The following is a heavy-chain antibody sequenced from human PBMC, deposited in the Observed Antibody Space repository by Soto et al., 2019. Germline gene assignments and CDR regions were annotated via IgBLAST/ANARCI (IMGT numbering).Heavy chain of an antibody. CDR3: AREVLGFLEWSLYYFDY. D-gene: IGHD3-3*02. V-gene: IGHV3-48*02. J-gene: IGHJ4*02. CDR2: ISSSSSTI. Sequence: EVQLVESGGGLVQPGGSLRLSCVASGFTFSSYSMNWVRQAPGKGLEWVSYISSSSSTIYYADSVKGRFTISRDNAKNSLYLQMNSLRDEDTAVYYCAREVLGFLEWSLYYFDYWGQGTLVTVSS. CDR1: GFTFSSYS.